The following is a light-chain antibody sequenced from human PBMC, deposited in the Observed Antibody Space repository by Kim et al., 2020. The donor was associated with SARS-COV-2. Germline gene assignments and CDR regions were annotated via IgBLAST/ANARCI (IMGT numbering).Light chain of an antibody. V-gene: IGLV3-1*01. J-gene: IGLJ3*02. CDR1: RLGDKY. CDR2: NDS. CDR3: QAWDNNNGV. Sequence: SVPPGQTASITCAGDRLGDKYASWYQQKPGQSPLLVIYNDSRRPSGIPERFSGSNSGNTATLTISGTQAIDEADYYCQAWDNNNGVFGGGTKVTVL.